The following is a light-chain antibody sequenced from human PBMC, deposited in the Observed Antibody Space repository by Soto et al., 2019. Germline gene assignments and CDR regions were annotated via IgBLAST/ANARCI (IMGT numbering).Light chain of an antibody. CDR2: DAS. V-gene: IGKV1-13*02. CDR1: QGIYSA. Sequence: AIQLTQSPSSLSASVGDRVTITCRASQGIYSALAWYQQKPGKAPKLLIYDASSLGSGVPSRFSGSGSGTDFTLTISSLQPEDFATYYCQQFNSYPSLYTCGQGTKLEIK. J-gene: IGKJ2*01. CDR3: QQFNSYPSLYT.